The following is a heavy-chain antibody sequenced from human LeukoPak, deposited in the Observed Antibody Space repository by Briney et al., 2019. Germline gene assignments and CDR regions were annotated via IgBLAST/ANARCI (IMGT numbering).Heavy chain of an antibody. CDR2: INHSGST. CDR3: ARGERPITMIVVVINNPPYFDY. CDR1: GGSFSGYY. J-gene: IGHJ4*02. D-gene: IGHD3-22*01. Sequence: PSETLSLTCAVYGGSFSGYYWSWIRQPPGKGLEWIGEINHSGSTNYSPSLKSRVTISVDTSKNQFSLKLSSVTAADTAVYYCARGERPITMIVVVINNPPYFDYWGQGTLVTVSS. V-gene: IGHV4-34*01.